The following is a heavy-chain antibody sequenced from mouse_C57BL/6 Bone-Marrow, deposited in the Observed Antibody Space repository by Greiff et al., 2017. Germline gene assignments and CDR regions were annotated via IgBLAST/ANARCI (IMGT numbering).Heavy chain of an antibody. CDR2: IDPSDSYT. J-gene: IGHJ2*01. D-gene: IGHD3-3*01. Sequence: QVQLQQPGAELVMPGASVKLSCKASGYTFTSYWMHWVKQRPGQGLEWIGEIDPSDSYTNYNQKFKGKSTLAVDKSSSTAYMQLSSLTSEDSAVYCCAKGQLDYWGQGTTLTVSS. CDR3: AKGQLDY. CDR1: GYTFTSYW. V-gene: IGHV1-69*01.